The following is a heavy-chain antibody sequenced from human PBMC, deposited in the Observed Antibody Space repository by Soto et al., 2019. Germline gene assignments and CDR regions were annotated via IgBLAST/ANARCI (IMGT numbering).Heavy chain of an antibody. D-gene: IGHD4-17*01. CDR1: GFTFSSYA. CDR3: AKWYGDYEQVDY. Sequence: PGGSLRLSCAASGFTFSSYAMTWVRQAPGKGLEWVSTLSGSGGSTYYAASVKGRFTISRDNSKDTLYLEMNSLRGEDTAVYYCAKWYGDYEQVDYWGQGTLVTVSS. V-gene: IGHV3-23*01. CDR2: LSGSGGST. J-gene: IGHJ4*02.